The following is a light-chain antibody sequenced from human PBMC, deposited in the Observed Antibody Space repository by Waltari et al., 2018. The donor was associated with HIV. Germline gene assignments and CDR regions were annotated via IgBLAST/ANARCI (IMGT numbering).Light chain of an antibody. Sequence: GQRVTISCTGSSSNIGAGFDVHWYQQLPGTAPKLLLYGNTNRPSGVPDRFSGSKSGTSASLAITGLQAEDEADYYCQSYDSSLSGLLFGGGTKLTVL. J-gene: IGLJ2*01. CDR3: QSYDSSLSGLL. V-gene: IGLV1-40*01. CDR2: GNT. CDR1: SSNIGAGFD.